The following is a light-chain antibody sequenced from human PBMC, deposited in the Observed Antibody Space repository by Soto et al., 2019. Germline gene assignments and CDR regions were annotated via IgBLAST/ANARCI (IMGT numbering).Light chain of an antibody. V-gene: IGKV1-5*03. Sequence: DIQMTQSPSTLSASVGDRVTITCRASQYVHNYLAWYQQKPGEAPQLLIYEAANLESGVPSRFSGSGTGTAFTLTIIRLQPDAVASCYYQQSNNYPRTFGQGTKVEI. CDR3: QQSNNYPRT. CDR1: QYVHNY. J-gene: IGKJ1*01. CDR2: EAA.